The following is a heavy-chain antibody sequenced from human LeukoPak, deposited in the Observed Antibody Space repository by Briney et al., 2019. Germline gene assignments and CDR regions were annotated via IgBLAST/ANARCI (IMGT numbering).Heavy chain of an antibody. CDR3: SRRAVACPFDC. CDR1: GGSISSSSYY. V-gene: IGHV4-39*01. Sequence: PSETLSLTCTVSGGSISSSSYYWGWIRQPPGKGLEWIGSIYYSGGTYYNPSLKSRVTISVDASKKQFCLKLSSVAAADTAVYYCSRRAVACPFDCWGQGTLVTVSS. J-gene: IGHJ4*02. CDR2: IYYSGGT. D-gene: IGHD6-19*01.